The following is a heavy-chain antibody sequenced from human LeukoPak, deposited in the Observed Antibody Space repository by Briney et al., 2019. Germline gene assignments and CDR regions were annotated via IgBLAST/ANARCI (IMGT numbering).Heavy chain of an antibody. Sequence: GGSLRLSCAASGFTFSSYSMNWVRQAPGKGLEWVSSISSSSSSIYYADSVKGRFTTSRDNAKNSLYLQMNSLRAEDTAVYYCARAYCSGGSCYPFDYWGQGTLVTVSS. CDR1: GFTFSSYS. CDR3: ARAYCSGGSCYPFDY. CDR2: ISSSSSSI. V-gene: IGHV3-21*01. J-gene: IGHJ4*02. D-gene: IGHD2-15*01.